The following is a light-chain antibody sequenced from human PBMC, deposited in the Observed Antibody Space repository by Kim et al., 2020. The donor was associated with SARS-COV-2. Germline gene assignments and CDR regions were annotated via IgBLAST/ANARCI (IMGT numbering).Light chain of an antibody. V-gene: IGLV3-21*04. J-gene: IGLJ3*02. CDR1: NSGSKS. CDR2: YDS. Sequence: ALGKTARITCGGNNSGSKSVHWYQQKPGQAPVLVIYYDSDRPSGIPERFSGSNSGNTATLTISRVEAGDETDYYCQVWDSSSDHWVFGGGTQLTVL. CDR3: QVWDSSSDHWV.